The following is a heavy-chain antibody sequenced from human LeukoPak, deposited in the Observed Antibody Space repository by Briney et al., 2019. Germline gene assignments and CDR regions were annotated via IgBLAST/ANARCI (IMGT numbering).Heavy chain of an antibody. CDR1: GFTFSSYA. CDR2: ISYDGSNK. J-gene: IGHJ4*02. V-gene: IGHV3-30-3*01. D-gene: IGHD3-10*01. Sequence: GGSLRLSCAASGFTFSSYAMHWVRQAPGKGLEWVAVISYDGSNKYYADSVKGRFTTSRDNSKNTLYLQMNSLRAEDTAVYYCAKDRLPLIRGVDYWGQGTLVTVSS. CDR3: AKDRLPLIRGVDY.